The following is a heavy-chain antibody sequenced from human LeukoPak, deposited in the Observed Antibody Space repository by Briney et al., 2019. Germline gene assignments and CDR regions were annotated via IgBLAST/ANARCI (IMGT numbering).Heavy chain of an antibody. CDR2: ISSSGGTT. J-gene: IGHJ4*02. V-gene: IGHV3-23*01. CDR1: GFTFSGYA. CDR3: AKDGQWLDRNLKYYFDY. D-gene: IGHD6-19*01. Sequence: GGSLRLSCAASGFTFSGYAMSWVRQAPGKGLEWVSAISSSGGTTYYADSVKGRFTISRDNSKNTLYLQMNSLRAEDTAVYYCAKDGQWLDRNLKYYFDYWGQGTLVTVSS.